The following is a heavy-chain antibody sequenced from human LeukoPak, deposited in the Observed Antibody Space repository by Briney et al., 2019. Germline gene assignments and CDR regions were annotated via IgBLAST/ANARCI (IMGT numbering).Heavy chain of an antibody. V-gene: IGHV3-48*02. Sequence: GGSLRPSCAASGFTFSSYSMNWVRQAPGKGLEWVSYISSSSSTIYYADSVKGRFTISRDNAKNSLYLQMNSLRDEDTAVYYCAVVVVAAGDAFDIWGQGTMVTVSS. J-gene: IGHJ3*02. CDR3: AVVVVAAGDAFDI. CDR2: ISSSSSTI. D-gene: IGHD2-15*01. CDR1: GFTFSSYS.